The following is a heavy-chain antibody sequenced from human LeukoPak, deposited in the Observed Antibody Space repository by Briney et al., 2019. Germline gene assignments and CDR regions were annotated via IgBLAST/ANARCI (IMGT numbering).Heavy chain of an antibody. CDR2: ISAYNGNT. CDR3: ASLPDSSGYPSDY. Sequence: ASVKVSCKASGGTFSSYAISWVRQAPGQGLEWMGWISAYNGNTNYAQRLQGRVTMTTDTSTSTAYMELRSLRSDDTAVYYCASLPDSSGYPSDYWGQGTLVTVSS. V-gene: IGHV1-18*01. CDR1: GGTFSSYA. D-gene: IGHD3-22*01. J-gene: IGHJ4*02.